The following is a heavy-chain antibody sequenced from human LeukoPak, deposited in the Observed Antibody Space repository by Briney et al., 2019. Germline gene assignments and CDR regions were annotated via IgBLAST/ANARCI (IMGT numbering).Heavy chain of an antibody. CDR1: GGSISSGGYY. D-gene: IGHD3-10*01. J-gene: IGHJ4*02. CDR3: ARGEENMVRAPGIFDY. V-gene: IGHV4-31*03. CDR2: ISYSGRT. Sequence: SQTLSLTCTVSGGSISSGGYYWSSIRQHPGKGLEWIGYISYSGRTYYNPSLKSRVTISVDTSKNQFSLKLSSVTAADPAVYYCARGEENMVRAPGIFDYWGQGTLVTVSS.